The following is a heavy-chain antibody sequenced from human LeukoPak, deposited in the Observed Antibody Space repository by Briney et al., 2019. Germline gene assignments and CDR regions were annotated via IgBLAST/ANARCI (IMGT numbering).Heavy chain of an antibody. J-gene: IGHJ4*02. CDR3: AKDLNSNYFSCHFET. D-gene: IGHD4-11*01. V-gene: IGHV3-9*01. Sequence: PGGSLRLSCEASGFTLDDYAMHWVRQAPGKGLEWVSDMGWYSSDTGYADSVKGRFTISRDNARTSLYLQMNGLRAEDPAFYYCAKDLNSNYFSCHFETWGQGTLVTVSS. CDR2: MGWYSSDT. CDR1: GFTLDDYA.